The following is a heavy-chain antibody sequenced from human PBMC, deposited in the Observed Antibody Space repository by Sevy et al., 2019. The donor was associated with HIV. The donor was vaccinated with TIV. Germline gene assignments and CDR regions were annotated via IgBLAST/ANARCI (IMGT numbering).Heavy chain of an antibody. CDR2: IYRNGST. CDR1: GASISSGSYY. Sequence: SETLSLTCTVSGASISSGSYYWSWVRQPAGKRPEWIGRIYRNGSTKYNSSLSSRVTISEDTSKNQFSLKLTSVTAADTAVYYCARTLMFPIRNFRNIQFDYWGQGILVTVSS. V-gene: IGHV4-61*02. CDR3: ARTLMFPIRNFRNIQFDY. D-gene: IGHD2-2*02. J-gene: IGHJ4*02.